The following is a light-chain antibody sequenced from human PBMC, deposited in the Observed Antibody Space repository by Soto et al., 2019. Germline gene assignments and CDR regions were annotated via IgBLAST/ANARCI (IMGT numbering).Light chain of an antibody. J-gene: IGLJ2*01. V-gene: IGLV2-14*01. CDR1: SSDVGGYNY. Sequence: QSVLTQPASVSGSPGQSITISCTGTSSDVGGYNYVSWYQQHPGKAPKLMIYDVSNRPSGVSNRFSGSKSGNTASLTISGLQAEDEADYYCSSYSSSNTLVFGGGTKLTFL. CDR3: SSYSSSNTLV. CDR2: DVS.